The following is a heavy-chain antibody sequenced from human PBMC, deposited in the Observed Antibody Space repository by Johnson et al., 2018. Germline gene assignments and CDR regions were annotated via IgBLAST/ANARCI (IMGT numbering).Heavy chain of an antibody. CDR1: GFTFSSYG. J-gene: IGHJ3*02. Sequence: QVQLVQSGGGVVQPGRSLRLSCAASGFTFSSYGMHWVRQAPGKGLEWVAVIWYDGSNKYYADSVKGRFTISRDNSKNTLYLQMNSLRAGDTAVYYWARARPRGYSYGTDAFDIWGQGTMVTVSS. CDR2: IWYDGSNK. D-gene: IGHD5-18*01. V-gene: IGHV3-33*01. CDR3: ARARPRGYSYGTDAFDI.